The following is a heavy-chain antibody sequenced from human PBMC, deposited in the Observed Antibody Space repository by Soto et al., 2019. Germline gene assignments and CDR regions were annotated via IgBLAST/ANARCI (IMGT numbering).Heavy chain of an antibody. CDR1: GGSFIDYS. CDR2: INHSGSA. Sequence: QVLLQQWGAGRLKPSETLSLTCAVYGGSFIDYSWGWIRQSPGPGLEWIGEINHSGSANYNPSLKSRVTISVDTSKNQFSLKLYSVTAADAAVYYCARVSDYWSQGTLVTVS. V-gene: IGHV4-34*01. J-gene: IGHJ4*02. CDR3: ARVSDY.